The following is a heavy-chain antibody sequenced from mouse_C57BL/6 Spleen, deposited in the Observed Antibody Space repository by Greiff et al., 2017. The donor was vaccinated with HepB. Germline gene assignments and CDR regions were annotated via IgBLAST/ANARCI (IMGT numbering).Heavy chain of an antibody. Sequence: VQGVESGAELARPGASVKMSCKASGYTFTSYTMHWVKQRPGQGLEWIGYINPSSGYTKYNQKFKDKATLTADKSSSTAYMQLSRLTSEDSAVYYCARYYDYESGYFDYWGQGTTLTVSS. CDR1: GYTFTSYT. CDR3: ARYYDYESGYFDY. J-gene: IGHJ2*01. D-gene: IGHD2-4*01. CDR2: INPSSGYT. V-gene: IGHV1-4*01.